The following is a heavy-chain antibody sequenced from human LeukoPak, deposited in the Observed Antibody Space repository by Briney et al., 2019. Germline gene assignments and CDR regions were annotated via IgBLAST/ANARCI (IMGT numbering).Heavy chain of an antibody. J-gene: IGHJ4*02. CDR3: AKDMRYDSSGYSFDY. V-gene: IGHV3-9*01. CDR1: GFTFDDYA. CDR2: VSWNSGSI. D-gene: IGHD3-22*01. Sequence: GCSLRLSCAASGFTFDDYAMHWVRQAPGTALEWASGVSWNSGSIGYADSVKGRFTISRDNAKNSLYLQMNSLRAEDTALYYCAKDMRYDSSGYSFDYWGQGTLVTVSS.